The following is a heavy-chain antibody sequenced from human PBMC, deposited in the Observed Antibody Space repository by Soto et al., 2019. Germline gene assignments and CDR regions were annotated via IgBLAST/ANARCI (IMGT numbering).Heavy chain of an antibody. Sequence: GGSLRLSCAASGFTFSSYWMSWVRQAPGKGLEWVANIKQDGSEKYYVDSVKGRFTISRDNAKNSLYLQMNSLRAEDTAVYYCAREFRDIVVVPAEATYYYYYMDVWGKGTTVTVSS. CDR1: GFTFSSYW. CDR3: AREFRDIVVVPAEATYYYYYMDV. CDR2: IKQDGSEK. V-gene: IGHV3-7*01. D-gene: IGHD2-2*01. J-gene: IGHJ6*03.